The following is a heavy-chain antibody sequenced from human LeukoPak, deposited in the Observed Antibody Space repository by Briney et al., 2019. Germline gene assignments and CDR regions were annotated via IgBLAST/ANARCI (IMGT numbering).Heavy chain of an antibody. CDR3: ARDGANIVVVVAATKLSYWFDP. CDR1: GGSISSSSYY. J-gene: IGHJ5*02. Sequence: PSETLSLTCTVSGGSISSSSYYWGWIRQPPGKGLEWIGSIYYSGSTYYNPSLKSRVTISVDTSKNQFSLKLSSVTAADTAVYYCARDGANIVVVVAATKLSYWFDPWGQGTLVTVSS. D-gene: IGHD2-15*01. CDR2: IYYSGST. V-gene: IGHV4-39*07.